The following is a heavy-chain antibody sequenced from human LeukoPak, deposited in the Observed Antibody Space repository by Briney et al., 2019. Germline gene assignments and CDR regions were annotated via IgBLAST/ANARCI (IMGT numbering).Heavy chain of an antibody. CDR2: IYYSGST. CDR3: ARGLDYYDSSGTYYFDY. CDR1: GGSISSGGYY. J-gene: IGHJ4*02. Sequence: SETLSLTCTVSGGSISSGGYYWSWIRQHPGKGLEWIGYIYYSGSTYYNPSLKSRVTISVDTSKNQFSLKLSPVTAADTAVYYCARGLDYYDSSGTYYFDYWGQGTLVTVSS. D-gene: IGHD3-22*01. V-gene: IGHV4-31*03.